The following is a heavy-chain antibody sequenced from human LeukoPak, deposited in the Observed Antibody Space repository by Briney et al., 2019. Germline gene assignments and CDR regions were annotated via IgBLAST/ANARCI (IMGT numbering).Heavy chain of an antibody. CDR1: GFTFSRYA. CDR2: ISGSGGST. J-gene: IGHJ4*02. D-gene: IGHD6-13*01. V-gene: IGHV3-23*01. Sequence: GGSLSLLCAACGFTFSRYAMSWVRQAPGKALEWVSAISGSGGSTYYADSVKGRFTISRDNSKNTLYLQMNSLRAEDTEVYYCAKDGRYSSSWYAYWGQGTLVTVSS. CDR3: AKDGRYSSSWYAY.